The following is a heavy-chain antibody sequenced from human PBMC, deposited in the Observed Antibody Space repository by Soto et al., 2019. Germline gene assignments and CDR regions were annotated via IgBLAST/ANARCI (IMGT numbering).Heavy chain of an antibody. CDR3: ARRSEFYYYYYGMDV. CDR2: IDPSDSYT. V-gene: IGHV5-10-1*04. CDR1: GFIFTNYW. D-gene: IGHD6-25*01. Sequence: PGESLKISCKGSGFIFTNYWITWVRQMPGKGLEWMGRIDPSDSYTNYSPSFQGQVTISADKSISTAYLQWSSLKASDTAMYYCARRSEFYYYYYGMDVWGQGTTVTVSS. J-gene: IGHJ6*02.